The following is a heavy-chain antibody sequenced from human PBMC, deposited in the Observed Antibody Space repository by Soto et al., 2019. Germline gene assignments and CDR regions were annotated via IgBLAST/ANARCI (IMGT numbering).Heavy chain of an antibody. D-gene: IGHD6-13*01. CDR3: AKDFLGWSLVSSWYGFDY. Sequence: EVQLVESGGGLVQPGRSLRLSCAASGFTFDDYAMHWVRQAPGKGLEWVSGISWNSGSIGYADSVKGRFTISRDNAKNSLYLQMNSLRAEDTALYYCAKDFLGWSLVSSWYGFDYWGQGTLVTVSS. CDR2: ISWNSGSI. CDR1: GFTFDDYA. V-gene: IGHV3-9*01. J-gene: IGHJ4*02.